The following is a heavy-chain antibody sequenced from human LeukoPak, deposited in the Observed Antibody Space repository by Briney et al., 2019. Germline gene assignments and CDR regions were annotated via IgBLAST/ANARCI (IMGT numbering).Heavy chain of an antibody. CDR1: GFTFSSYS. Sequence: GGSLRLSCAASGFTFSSYSMNWVRQAPGKGLEWVSYISTSSNTIHYADSVKGRFTISRDNAKNSLYLQMSSLRDEDTAVYYCARDRGTSGYLPWGQGTLVTVSS. CDR2: ISTSSNTI. J-gene: IGHJ5*02. CDR3: ARDRGTSGYLP. V-gene: IGHV3-48*02. D-gene: IGHD3-22*01.